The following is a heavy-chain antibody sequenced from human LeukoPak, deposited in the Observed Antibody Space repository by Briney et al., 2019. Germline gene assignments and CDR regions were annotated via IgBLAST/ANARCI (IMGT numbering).Heavy chain of an antibody. CDR2: ISPSGDIT. D-gene: IGHD2-15*01. CDR1: GFIFSSHG. Sequence: PGGSLRLSCAASGFIFSSHGMNWVRQAPGKGLEWVSGISPSGDITYYADSVKGRFTISRDNSKNTLYLQMNSLRAEDTAIYYCAKNGGRGAYCTGGTCYPYFYYYMDVWGKGTTVTI. CDR3: AKNGGRGAYCTGGTCYPYFYYYMDV. V-gene: IGHV3-23*01. J-gene: IGHJ6*03.